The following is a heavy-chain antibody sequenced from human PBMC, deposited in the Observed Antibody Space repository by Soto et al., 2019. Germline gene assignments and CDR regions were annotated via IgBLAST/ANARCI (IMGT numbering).Heavy chain of an antibody. Sequence: ASVKVSCKASGYTFTSYGISWVRQAPGQGLEWMGWISAYNGNTNYAQKLQGRVTMTTDTSTSTAYIELRSLRSDDTAVYYCAREGEQTYYYYYGMDVWGQGTTVTVSS. V-gene: IGHV1-18*04. CDR1: GYTFTSYG. CDR3: AREGEQTYYYYYGMDV. J-gene: IGHJ6*02. CDR2: ISAYNGNT. D-gene: IGHD2-21*01.